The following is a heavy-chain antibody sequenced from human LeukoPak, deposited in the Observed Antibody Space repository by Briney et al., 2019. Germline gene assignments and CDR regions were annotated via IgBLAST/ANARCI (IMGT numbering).Heavy chain of an antibody. D-gene: IGHD4-17*01. J-gene: IGHJ3*01. CDR2: ISWNSANI. V-gene: IGHV3-9*01. Sequence: GRSLRLSCAASGFSFEDYASHSVPQPPGKGLEWVSGISWNSANIGYADSIKGRFTISRDNAKNSVDLQIDSLRAEDTALYYCATGNGPKSALDLWGQGTVVIVSS. CDR3: ATGNGPKSALDL. CDR1: GFSFEDYA.